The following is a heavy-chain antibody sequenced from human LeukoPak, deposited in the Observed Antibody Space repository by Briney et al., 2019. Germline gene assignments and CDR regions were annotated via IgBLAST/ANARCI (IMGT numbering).Heavy chain of an antibody. Sequence: GGSLRLSCAASGFTFTNYPIHWVRQAPGKGLEWVTVISYDGSTKYYADSVKGRFTISRDNAKNMLYLQMHSLRVEDTAVYYCARDRYYAIEYWGQGTLVTVSS. J-gene: IGHJ4*02. CDR2: ISYDGSTK. V-gene: IGHV3-30*04. CDR1: GFTFTNYP. D-gene: IGHD3-22*01. CDR3: ARDRYYAIEY.